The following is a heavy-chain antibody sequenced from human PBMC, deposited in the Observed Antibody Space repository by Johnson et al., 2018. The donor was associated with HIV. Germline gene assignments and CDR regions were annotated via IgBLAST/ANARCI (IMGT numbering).Heavy chain of an antibody. J-gene: IGHJ3*02. Sequence: QVQLVESGGGVVQPGRSLRLSCAASGFTFSSYAIHWVRQAPGKGLEWVAVISYDGSNKYYADSVKGRFTISRDNSKNTLYLQMNSLRAEDTAVYYCARGHYYDTGHDAFDIWGQGTMVTVSS. CDR3: ARGHYYDTGHDAFDI. CDR1: GFTFSSYA. D-gene: IGHD3-22*01. CDR2: ISYDGSNK. V-gene: IGHV3-30*14.